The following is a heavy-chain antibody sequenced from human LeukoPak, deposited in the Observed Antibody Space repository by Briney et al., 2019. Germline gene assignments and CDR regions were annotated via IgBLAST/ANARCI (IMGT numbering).Heavy chain of an antibody. J-gene: IGHJ4*02. CDR2: ISAGSST. CDR1: GFTFSSYA. Sequence: GGSLRLSCAASGFTFSSYAMSWVRQAPGKGLEWVSAISAGSSTYYADSVKGRFTISRDNSKNTLYLQMNSLRAEDTAVYYCAKGGSTSPNGINDYWGQRTLVTVSS. V-gene: IGHV3-23*01. D-gene: IGHD2-2*01. CDR3: AKGGSTSPNGINDY.